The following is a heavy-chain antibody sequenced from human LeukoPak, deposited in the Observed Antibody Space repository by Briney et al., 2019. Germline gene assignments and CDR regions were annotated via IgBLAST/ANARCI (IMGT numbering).Heavy chain of an antibody. CDR1: GFTFSRYW. Sequence: GGSLRLSCAASGFTFSRYWMHWVRQAPGTGLVWASRIHNDGSSTSYADSVKGRFTISRDNAKNTVYLQMNSLRAEDTAVYYCARGMYYDILTGPLGFDYWGQGTLVTVSS. J-gene: IGHJ4*02. D-gene: IGHD3-9*01. CDR2: IHNDGSST. CDR3: ARGMYYDILTGPLGFDY. V-gene: IGHV3-74*01.